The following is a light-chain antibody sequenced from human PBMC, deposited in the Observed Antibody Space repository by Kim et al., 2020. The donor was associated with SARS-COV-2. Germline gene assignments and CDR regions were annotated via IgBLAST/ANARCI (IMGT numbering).Light chain of an antibody. CDR2: DNH. CDR3: AVWDGSLRAVV. J-gene: IGLJ2*01. V-gene: IGLV1-51*01. CDR1: SSNIGNNY. Sequence: GQKVTISCSGSSSNIGNNYVSWCQQLPGTAPKLIIYDNHKRPSVIPDRFSGSTSGTSATLDITGLQTGDEATYYCAVWDGSLRAVVFGGGTKLTVL.